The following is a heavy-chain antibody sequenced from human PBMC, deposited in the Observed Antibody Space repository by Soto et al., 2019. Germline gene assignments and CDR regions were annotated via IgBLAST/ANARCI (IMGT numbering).Heavy chain of an antibody. V-gene: IGHV3-11*05. J-gene: IGHJ4*02. Sequence: QVQLVESGGGLVKPGGSLRLSCVASGFTFSDYYMSWIRQAPGKGLEWVSYISSTGSYTNYADSVRGRFTISRDNAKDSLYLQMHGLTAEDTALYYCARDSTGWRAVYDSWGQGILVTVSS. CDR3: ARDSTGWRAVYDS. CDR1: GFTFSDYY. D-gene: IGHD6-19*01. CDR2: ISSTGSYT.